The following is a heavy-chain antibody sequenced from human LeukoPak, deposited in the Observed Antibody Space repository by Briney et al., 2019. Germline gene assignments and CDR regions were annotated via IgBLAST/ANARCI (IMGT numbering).Heavy chain of an antibody. CDR1: GFTFSSYS. J-gene: IGHJ4*02. CDR2: ISGNDGGTT. Sequence: GGSLRLSCAASGFTFSSYSMSWVRQAPGKGLEWVSGISGNDGGTTYYADSVKGRFSISRDDSKNTLYLQMNSLRVEDTAIYYCAKSRVATGTFYFYYWGQGTLVTVSS. D-gene: IGHD6-13*01. CDR3: AKSRVATGTFYFYY. V-gene: IGHV3-23*01.